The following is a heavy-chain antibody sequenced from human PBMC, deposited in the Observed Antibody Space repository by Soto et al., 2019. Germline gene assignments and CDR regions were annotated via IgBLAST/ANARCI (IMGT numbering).Heavy chain of an antibody. D-gene: IGHD6-19*01. CDR1: GGTFSSYA. CDR3: AKHLLAVAGYLHGMDV. J-gene: IGHJ6*02. CDR2: IIPIFGTA. Sequence: SVKVSCKASGGTFSSYAISWVRQAPGQGLEWMGGIIPIFGTANYAQKFQGRVTITADESTSTAYMELSSLRSEDTAVYYCAKHLLAVAGYLHGMDVWGQGTTVTVSS. V-gene: IGHV1-69*13.